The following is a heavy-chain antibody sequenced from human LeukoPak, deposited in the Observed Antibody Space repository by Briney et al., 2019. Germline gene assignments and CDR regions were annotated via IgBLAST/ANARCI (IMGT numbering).Heavy chain of an antibody. CDR3: AELGITMIGGV. CDR1: GFTFSDYW. D-gene: IGHD3-10*02. V-gene: IGHV3-23*01. J-gene: IGHJ6*04. Sequence: GGSLRLSCAASGFTFSDYWMSWVRQAPGKGLEWVSAVSGSGGSTYYADSVKGRFTISRDNSKNTLYLQMNSLRAEDTAVYYCAELGITMIGGVWGKGTTVTISS. CDR2: VSGSGGST.